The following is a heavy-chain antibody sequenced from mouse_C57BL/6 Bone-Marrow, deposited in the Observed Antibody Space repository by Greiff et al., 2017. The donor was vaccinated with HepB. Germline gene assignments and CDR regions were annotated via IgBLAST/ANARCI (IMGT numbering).Heavy chain of an antibody. CDR2: FYPGSGSI. Sequence: QVQLQQSGAELVKPGASVKLSCKASGYTFTEYTIHWVKQRPGQGLEWIGWFYPGSGSIKYNEKFKDKATLTADKSSSTVYMELSRLTSEDSAVYFCARHEEVPDGSSEEGYAMDYWGQGTSVTVSS. CDR3: ARHEEVPDGSSEEGYAMDY. V-gene: IGHV1-62-2*01. D-gene: IGHD1-1*01. CDR1: GYTFTEYT. J-gene: IGHJ4*01.